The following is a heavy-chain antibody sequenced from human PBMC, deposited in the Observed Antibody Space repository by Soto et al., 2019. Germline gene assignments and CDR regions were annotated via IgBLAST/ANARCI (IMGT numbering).Heavy chain of an antibody. CDR1: AGSISGSTYY. CDR2: IYYGGTT. J-gene: IGHJ4*02. D-gene: IGHD2-21*01. Sequence: QLQLQESGPGLVKSSETLSLTCTVSAGSISGSTYYWGWIRQPPGKGLEWIGSIYYGGTTYYNPSLKSRVTISVDTSKNQISLKLRSVTAADTAVYYCARDLRGPLLFDYWGQLTLVPVSS. V-gene: IGHV4-39*02. CDR3: ARDLRGPLLFDY.